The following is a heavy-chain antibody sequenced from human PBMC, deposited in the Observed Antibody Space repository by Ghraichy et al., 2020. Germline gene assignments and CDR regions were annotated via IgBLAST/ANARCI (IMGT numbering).Heavy chain of an antibody. CDR2: IKSNPDGGTT. CDR1: GFTFSNGW. V-gene: IGHV3-15*01. J-gene: IGHJ3*02. Sequence: GESLNISCAASGFTFSNGWMSWVRQGPGKGLEWVGRIKSNPDGGTTDYAAPVKGRFTISRDDSKNTMYLQMNSLKTEDTAVYYCILQGFAAFEIWGQGTMVTGSS. CDR3: ILQGFAAFEI. D-gene: IGHD3-3*01.